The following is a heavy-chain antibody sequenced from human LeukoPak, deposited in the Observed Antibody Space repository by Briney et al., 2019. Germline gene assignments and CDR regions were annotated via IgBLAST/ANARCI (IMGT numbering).Heavy chain of an antibody. CDR1: GGSISSGGYY. CDR3: ARNDSSGILDY. V-gene: IGHV4-31*03. CDR2: IYDSGST. J-gene: IGHJ4*02. D-gene: IGHD3-22*01. Sequence: SETLSLTCTVSGGSISSGGYYWSWIRQHPGKGLEWIGYIYDSGSTYYNPSLRSRATISVDTSKNQFSLKLSSVTAADTAVYYCARNDSSGILDYWGQGTLVTVSS.